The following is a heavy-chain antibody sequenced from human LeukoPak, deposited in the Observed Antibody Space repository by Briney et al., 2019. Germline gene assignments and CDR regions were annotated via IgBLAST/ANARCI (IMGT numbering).Heavy chain of an antibody. CDR2: IYNSGTT. D-gene: IGHD3-10*01. CDR1: GDSISGTSYY. CDR3: ASRVYGLGSFNY. J-gene: IGHJ4*01. Sequence: MTSETLSLTCTVSGDSISGTSYYWDWIRQPPGKGLEWIGSIYNSGTTYYNPSLKSRVTISVDTSKNQFSLKVSSVTAADTAVYYCASRVYGLGSFNYWGQGTLVTVSS. V-gene: IGHV4-39*01.